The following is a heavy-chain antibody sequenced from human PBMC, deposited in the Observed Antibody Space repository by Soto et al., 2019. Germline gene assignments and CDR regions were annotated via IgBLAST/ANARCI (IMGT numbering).Heavy chain of an antibody. Sequence: SATLSLTCTVSGDSISTFYWGWMRQSSGKELEWIGYVYYTGSTHYTPSLQSRVTISVDRSKNQFSLKLTSANAADTAVYYCARGRTVRNYADDSSDYFYFFDYWGQGTQVTVSS. CDR2: VYYTGST. V-gene: IGHV4-59*07. D-gene: IGHD3-22*01. CDR1: GDSISTFY. J-gene: IGHJ4*02. CDR3: ARGRTVRNYADDSSDYFYFFDY.